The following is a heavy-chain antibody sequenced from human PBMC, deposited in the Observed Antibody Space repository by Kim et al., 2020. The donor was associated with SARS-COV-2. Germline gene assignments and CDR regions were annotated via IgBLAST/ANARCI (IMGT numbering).Heavy chain of an antibody. CDR3: ASDLNDSSGHDSYYYGMD. V-gene: IGHV3-66*01. Sequence: GGSLRLSCAASGFTVSSNYMSWVRQAPGKGLEWVSYIYSGGSTYYAASATGRLTISSDNYTNTPHLLLISMRAADTAAYYCASDLNDSSGHDSYYYGMD. D-gene: IGHD3-22*01. CDR1: GFTVSSNY. J-gene: IGHJ6*01. CDR2: IYSGGST.